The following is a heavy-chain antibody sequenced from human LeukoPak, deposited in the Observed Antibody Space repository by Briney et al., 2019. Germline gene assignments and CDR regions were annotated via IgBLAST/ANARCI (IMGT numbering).Heavy chain of an antibody. CDR3: ARERAYYYDSSGYLH. Sequence: GGSLRLSCAASGFTFTSFAMSWVRQAPGKGLEWVSYISSSGSNIYYADSVKGRFTISRDNAKNSLYLQMNSLRAEDTAVYYCARERAYYYDSSGYLHWGQGTLVTVSS. CDR1: GFTFTSFA. J-gene: IGHJ4*02. CDR2: ISSSGSNI. V-gene: IGHV3-48*03. D-gene: IGHD3-22*01.